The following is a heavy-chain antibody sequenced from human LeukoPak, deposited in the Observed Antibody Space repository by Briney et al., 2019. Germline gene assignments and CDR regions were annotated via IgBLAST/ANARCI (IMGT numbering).Heavy chain of an antibody. CDR3: EKDWRDYGDFHAFDM. CDR2: ISVNGDDT. J-gene: IGHJ3*02. D-gene: IGHD4-17*01. V-gene: IGHV3-23*01. CDR1: GFTFRIYA. Sequence: PGGSLRLSCAASGFTFRIYAMNWVRQPPGKGLEPVSSISVNGDDTYYADSVKCRFTISRDYSKNTLYLQMNSLRAEDTAMYYCEKDWRDYGDFHAFDMWGQGTMVTVSS.